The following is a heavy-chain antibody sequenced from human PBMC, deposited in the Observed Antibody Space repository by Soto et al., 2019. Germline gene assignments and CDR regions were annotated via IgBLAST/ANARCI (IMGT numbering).Heavy chain of an antibody. J-gene: IGHJ5*02. D-gene: IGHD1-7*01. V-gene: IGHV4-59*02. Sequence: QVQLQQSGPGLVRPSETLSLSCSVSGASVSSYYWSWVRQPPGKGLEWIGYIYYIGAYYNPSLKRRVTISVDTSKNQFSLKLTSVTAADTAVYYCARTPETRDWLDPWGQGTLVTVSS. CDR3: ARTPETRDWLDP. CDR2: IYYIGA. CDR1: GASVSSYY.